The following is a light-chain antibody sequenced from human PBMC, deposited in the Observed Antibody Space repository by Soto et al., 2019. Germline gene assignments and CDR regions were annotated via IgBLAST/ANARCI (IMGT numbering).Light chain of an antibody. J-gene: IGKJ5*01. CDR1: QSVSSN. Sequence: EIVMTQSPATLSVSPGERATLSCRASQSVSSNLAWYQQKPGQAPRLLIYAISTRATGIPARFSGSGSGTEFTLTISSLLSEDFAVYYCQQHNDWPLTFGHGTRV. CDR3: QQHNDWPLT. V-gene: IGKV3D-15*01. CDR2: AIS.